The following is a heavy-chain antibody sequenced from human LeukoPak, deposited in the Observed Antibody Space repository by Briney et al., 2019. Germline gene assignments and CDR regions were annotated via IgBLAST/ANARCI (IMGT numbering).Heavy chain of an antibody. J-gene: IGHJ3*02. CDR2: MYHSGDT. CDR3: AIIRTGIVGATYDAFDI. CDR1: GYSVSGGYY. D-gene: IGHD1-26*01. Sequence: SETLSLTCTVSGYSVSGGYYWGWIRQPPGKGLEWIGSMYHSGDTYYNPSLKSRVTISVDTSKNQLSLKLSSVTAADTAVYYCAIIRTGIVGATYDAFDIWGQGTMDTVSS. V-gene: IGHV4-38-2*02.